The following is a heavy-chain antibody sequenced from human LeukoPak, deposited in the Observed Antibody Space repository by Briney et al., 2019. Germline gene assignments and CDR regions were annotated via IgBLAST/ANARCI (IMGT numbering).Heavy chain of an antibody. CDR2: INPNSGGT. CDR1: GYTFTGYY. D-gene: IGHD4-17*01. Sequence: ASVKVSCKASGYTFTGYYMHWVRQAPGQGLEWMGWINPNSGGTNYAQRFQGRVTMTRDTSISTAYMELSRLRSDDTAVYYCARYDYGDYVGAYYYDYMDVWGKGTTVTISS. CDR3: ARYDYGDYVGAYYYDYMDV. J-gene: IGHJ6*03. V-gene: IGHV1-2*02.